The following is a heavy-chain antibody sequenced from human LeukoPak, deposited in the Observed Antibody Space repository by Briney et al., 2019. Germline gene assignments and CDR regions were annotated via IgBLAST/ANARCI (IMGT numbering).Heavy chain of an antibody. CDR1: GGSFSGYY. J-gene: IGHJ5*02. CDR2: INHSGST. D-gene: IGHD2-2*01. Sequence: SETLSLTCAVYGGSFSGYYWSWIRQPPGKGLEWIGEINHSGSTNYNPSLKSRVTISVDTSKNQFSLKLSSVTAADTAVYYCARGLVDIVVVRSGDRGSNWFDPWGQGTLVTVSS. V-gene: IGHV4-34*01. CDR3: ARGLVDIVVVRSGDRGSNWFDP.